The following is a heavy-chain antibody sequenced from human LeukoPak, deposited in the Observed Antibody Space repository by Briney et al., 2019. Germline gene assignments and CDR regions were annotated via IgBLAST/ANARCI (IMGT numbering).Heavy chain of an antibody. Sequence: GGSLRLSCAASGFTFSSYAMHWVRQAPSKGLEWVAVISYDGSNKYYADSVKGRFTISRDNSKNTLYLQMNSLRAEDTAVYYCARAHVNYYYGMDVWGQGTTVTVSS. D-gene: IGHD2/OR15-2a*01. CDR3: ARAHVNYYYGMDV. CDR2: ISYDGSNK. V-gene: IGHV3-30-3*01. CDR1: GFTFSSYA. J-gene: IGHJ6*02.